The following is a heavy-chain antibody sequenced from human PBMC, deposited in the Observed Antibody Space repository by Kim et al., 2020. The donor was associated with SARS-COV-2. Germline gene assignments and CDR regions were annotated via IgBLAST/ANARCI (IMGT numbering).Heavy chain of an antibody. V-gene: IGHV1-18*04. D-gene: IGHD3-22*01. CDR3: ARGIYYYDSSGYRGGFDY. CDR2: ISAYNGNT. CDR1: GYTFTSYG. Sequence: ASVKVSCKASGYTFTSYGISWVRQAPGQGLEWMGWISAYNGNTNYAQKLQGRVTMTTDTSTSTAYMELRSLRSDDTAVYYCARGIYYYDSSGYRGGFDYWGQGTLVTVSS. J-gene: IGHJ4*02.